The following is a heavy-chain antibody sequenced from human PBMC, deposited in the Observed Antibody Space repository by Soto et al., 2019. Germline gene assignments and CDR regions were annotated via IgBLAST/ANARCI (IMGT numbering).Heavy chain of an antibody. CDR1: GDSVSSNSAA. V-gene: IGHV6-1*01. J-gene: IGHJ6*02. CDR2: TYYRAKWYN. Sequence: PSQTLSLTCAISGDSVSSNSAAWNCIRQSPSRGLEWLGRTYYRAKWYNDYAVSVKSRITINPDTSKNQFSLQLDSVTPDDTAVYYCTRQRSDSYYYGLDGWGQGTTVTVSS. CDR3: TRQRSDSYYYGLDG.